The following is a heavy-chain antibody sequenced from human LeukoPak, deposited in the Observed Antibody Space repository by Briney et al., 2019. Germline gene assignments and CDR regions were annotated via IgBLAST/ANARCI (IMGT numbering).Heavy chain of an antibody. D-gene: IGHD3-9*01. Sequence: PGGSLRLSCAASGFTFSSYSMNWVRQAPGKGLEWVSSISSSSSYIYYADSVKGRFTISRDNAKNSLYLQMNSLRAEDTAVYHCASVRYFDWLFDYWGQGTLVTVSS. CDR3: ASVRYFDWLFDY. V-gene: IGHV3-21*01. CDR1: GFTFSSYS. J-gene: IGHJ4*02. CDR2: ISSSSSYI.